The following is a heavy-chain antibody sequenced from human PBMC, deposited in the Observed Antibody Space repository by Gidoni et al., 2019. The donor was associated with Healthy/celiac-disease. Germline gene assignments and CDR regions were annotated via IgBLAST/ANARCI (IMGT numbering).Heavy chain of an antibody. CDR2: ISWNSGSI. J-gene: IGHJ3*02. Sequence: EVQLVESGGGLVQPGRSLRLSCAASGFTFDDYAMHWVRQAPGKGLEWVSGISWNSGSIGYADSVKGRFTISRDNAKNSLYLQMNSLRAEDTALYYCAKVDYGGNSGAFDIWGQGTMVTVSS. D-gene: IGHD4-17*01. V-gene: IGHV3-9*01. CDR1: GFTFDDYA. CDR3: AKVDYGGNSGAFDI.